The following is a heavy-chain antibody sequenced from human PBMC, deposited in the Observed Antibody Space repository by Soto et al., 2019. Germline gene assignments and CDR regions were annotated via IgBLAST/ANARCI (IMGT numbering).Heavy chain of an antibody. Sequence: PSETLSLTCTVSGGSISSSSYYWGWIRQPPGKGLEWIGSIYYSGSTYYNPSLKSRVTISVDTSKNQFSLKLSSVTAADTAVYYCARHKYHSSSSSAYWGQGTLVTVSS. CDR1: GGSISSSSYY. J-gene: IGHJ4*02. V-gene: IGHV4-39*01. CDR2: IYYSGST. D-gene: IGHD3-22*01. CDR3: ARHKYHSSSSSAY.